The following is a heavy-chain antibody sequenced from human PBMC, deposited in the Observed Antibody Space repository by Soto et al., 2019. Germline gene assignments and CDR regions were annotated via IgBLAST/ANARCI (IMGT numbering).Heavy chain of an antibody. CDR2: IIPIFGTA. J-gene: IGHJ6*02. D-gene: IGHD3-22*01. V-gene: IGHV1-69*01. CDR1: RVAFSKFI. CDR3: AKVSDSSPMGYYYGMDV. Sequence: QAQLEQSGGEVKKPGSSVKVSCKASRVAFSKFIVTWVRQAPGLGLEWVGGIIPIFGTANYAQKFQGRVTITANESTSTSYMEVNKVRSEDTAVYYCAKVSDSSPMGYYYGMDVWGQGAPVTVSS.